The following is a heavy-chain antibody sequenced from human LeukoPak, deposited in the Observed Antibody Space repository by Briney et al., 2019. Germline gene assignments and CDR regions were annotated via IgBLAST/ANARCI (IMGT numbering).Heavy chain of an antibody. J-gene: IGHJ6*03. V-gene: IGHV3-33*08. CDR3: ARMSSSRSYYYYYYMDV. CDR2: IWYDGSNK. CDR1: GFTFSSYG. Sequence: PGGSLRLSCAASGFTFSSYGMQWVRQAPGKGLEWVAVIWYDGSNKYYADSVKGRFTISRDNSKNTLYLQMNSLRAEDTAVYYCARMSSSRSYYYYYYMDVWGKGTTVTVSS. D-gene: IGHD6-13*01.